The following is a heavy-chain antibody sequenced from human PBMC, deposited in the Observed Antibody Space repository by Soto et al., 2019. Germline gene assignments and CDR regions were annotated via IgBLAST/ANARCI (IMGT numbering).Heavy chain of an antibody. V-gene: IGHV1-2*02. CDR3: ARVWNYYDSRGHFAY. CDR1: GYTFTSYY. D-gene: IGHD3-22*01. J-gene: IGHJ4*02. Sequence: QVQLVQSGAEVKKPGASVKVSCKASGYTFTSYYMHWVRQAPGQGPEWMGWINPNSGDTNYALNFQGRVTMTRDTSISTAHMELSRLRSDDTAVYYCARVWNYYDSRGHFAYWGQGTLVTVSS. CDR2: INPNSGDT.